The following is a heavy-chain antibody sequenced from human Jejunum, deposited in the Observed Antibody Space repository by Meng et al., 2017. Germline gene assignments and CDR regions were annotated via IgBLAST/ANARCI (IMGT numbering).Heavy chain of an antibody. Sequence: QVQLVQSGSELKKPGASVKVSCKASGYTFTNYAMNWVRQAPGQGLEWMGWISTNTGNPTYAQGFTGRFVFSLDTSVSTTYLQISSLEAEDTAVYYCVLGPTTAAFDYWGQGTLVTVSS. CDR3: VLGPTTAAFDY. V-gene: IGHV7-4-1*02. J-gene: IGHJ4*02. CDR2: ISTNTGNP. D-gene: IGHD1-26*01. CDR1: GYTFTNYA.